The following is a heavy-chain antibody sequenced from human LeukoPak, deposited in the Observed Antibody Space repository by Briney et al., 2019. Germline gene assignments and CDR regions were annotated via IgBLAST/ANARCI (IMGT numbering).Heavy chain of an antibody. Sequence: ASVKVSCKASGYTFTSYYIYWMRQAHGHGLDWMGIINPSGGRTNYAHKFQGRVTMTRDMSTSTVYMELSSLRSEDTAVYYCARVATVRDYYYYYYMDVWGKGTTVTVSS. CDR2: INPSGGRT. V-gene: IGHV1-46*01. J-gene: IGHJ6*03. D-gene: IGHD4-17*01. CDR3: ARVATVRDYYYYYYMDV. CDR1: GYTFTSYY.